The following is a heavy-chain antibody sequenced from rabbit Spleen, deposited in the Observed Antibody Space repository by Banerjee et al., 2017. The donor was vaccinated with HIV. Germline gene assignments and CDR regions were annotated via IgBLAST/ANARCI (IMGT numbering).Heavy chain of an antibody. Sequence: QSLEESGGDLVKPGASLTLTCIASGVSFSGSSYMCWVRQAPGKGLEWIACIDSGSSGFTFFASWAKGRFTLSKTSSTTVNLHMTSLTAADTATYFCARDTSSSFSSYGMDLWGPGTLVTVS. V-gene: IGHV1S40*01. CDR1: GVSFSGSSY. D-gene: IGHD1-1*01. CDR3: ARDTSSSFSSYGMDL. J-gene: IGHJ6*01. CDR2: IDSGSSGFT.